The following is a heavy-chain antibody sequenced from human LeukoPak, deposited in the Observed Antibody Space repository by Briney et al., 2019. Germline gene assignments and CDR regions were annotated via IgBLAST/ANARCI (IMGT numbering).Heavy chain of an antibody. V-gene: IGHV1-8*01. J-gene: IGHJ5*02. D-gene: IGHD4-17*01. CDR3: ARGEHYGDYNWFDP. Sequence: ASVKVSCKASGYTFTSYDINWVRQATGQGLEWMGWMNPNSGNTGYAQKFQGRVTMTRNTSISTAYMELNSLRSEDTAVYYCARGEHYGDYNWFDPWGQGTLVTVSS. CDR2: MNPNSGNT. CDR1: GYTFTSYD.